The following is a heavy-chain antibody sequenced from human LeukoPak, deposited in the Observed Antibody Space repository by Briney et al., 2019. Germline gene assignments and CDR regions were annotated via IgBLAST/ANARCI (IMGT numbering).Heavy chain of an antibody. CDR1: GYTFTSYY. J-gene: IGHJ4*02. CDR2: INPSGGST. D-gene: IGHD3-10*01. Sequence: ASVKVSCKASGYTFTSYYIHWVRQAPGQGLEWMGLINPSGGSTNYAQKFQGRVSMTRDTSISTAYMELTRLRSDDTAVYYCARGLLSTFYYVSGTYYNLPDFDYWGQGTLITVSS. CDR3: ARGLLSTFYYVSGTYYNLPDFDY. V-gene: IGHV1-46*01.